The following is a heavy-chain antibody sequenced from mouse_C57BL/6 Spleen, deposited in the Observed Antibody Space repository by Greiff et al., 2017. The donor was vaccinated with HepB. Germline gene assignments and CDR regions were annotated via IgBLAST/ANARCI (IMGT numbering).Heavy chain of an antibody. Sequence: QVQLPQPGAELVRPGTSVKLSCKASGYPFPRYWMPRVKQRPGQGLEWIGVIDSSDSYTNYNQKFKGKATLTVDTSSSTAYMQLSSLTSEDSAVYYCARSGYGNHWYFDVWGTGTTVTVSS. CDR2: IDSSDSYT. D-gene: IGHD2-1*01. CDR1: GYPFPRYW. J-gene: IGHJ1*03. V-gene: IGHV1-59*01. CDR3: ARSGYGNHWYFDV.